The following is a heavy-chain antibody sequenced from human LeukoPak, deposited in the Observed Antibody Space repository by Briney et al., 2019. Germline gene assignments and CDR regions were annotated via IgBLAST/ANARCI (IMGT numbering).Heavy chain of an antibody. J-gene: IGHJ4*02. D-gene: IGHD3-22*01. CDR2: IYTSGST. CDR3: ARDPDYDSSRGAFDY. CDR1: GGSISSGSYY. V-gene: IGHV4-61*02. Sequence: SQTLSLTCTVSGGSISSGSYYWSWIRQPAGKGLEWIGRIYTSGSTNYNPSLKSRVTISGDTSKNQFSLKLSSVTAADTAVYCCARDPDYDSSRGAFDYWGQGTLVTVSS.